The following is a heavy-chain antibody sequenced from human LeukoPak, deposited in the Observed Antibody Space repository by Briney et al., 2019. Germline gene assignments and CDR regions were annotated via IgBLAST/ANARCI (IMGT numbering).Heavy chain of an antibody. J-gene: IGHJ4*02. D-gene: IGHD3-10*01. CDR1: GFTFSSYA. CDR2: ISGSGGST. V-gene: IGHV3-23*01. Sequence: GGSLRLSCAASGFTFSSYAMSWVRQAPGKGLEWVSDISGSGGSTYYADSVKGRFTISRDNSKNTLYLQMNSLRAEDTAVYYCAGSGSYFALFDYWGQGTLVTVSS. CDR3: AGSGSYFALFDY.